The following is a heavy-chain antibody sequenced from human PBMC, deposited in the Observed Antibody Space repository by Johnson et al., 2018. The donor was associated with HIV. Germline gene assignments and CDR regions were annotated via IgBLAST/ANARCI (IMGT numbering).Heavy chain of an antibody. V-gene: IGHV3-30-3*01. CDR2: ISYDGSNK. CDR1: GFTFSNYA. Sequence: QVQLVESGGGVVQPGRSLRLSCAATGFTFSNYAMHWVRQAPGKGLEWVAVISYDGSNKYYADSVEGRFTISRDTSKNTLYLQMNSLRAEDTAVYYCAKDSDAGDAFDIWGQGTLVTVSS. CDR3: AKDSDAGDAFDI. J-gene: IGHJ3*02.